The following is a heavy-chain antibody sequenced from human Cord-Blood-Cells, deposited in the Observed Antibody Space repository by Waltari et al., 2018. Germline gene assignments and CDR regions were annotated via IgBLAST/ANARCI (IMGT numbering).Heavy chain of an antibody. CDR2: ISYEGSNK. V-gene: IGHV3-30-3*01. CDR1: GFTFSSYA. Sequence: QVQLVESGGGVVQPGRSLRLSCAASGFTFSSYAMHWVRQAPGKGLGWVAVISYEGSNKYYADSVKGRFTISRDNSKNTLYLQMNSLRAEDTAVYYCSGELLNWFDPWGQGTLVTVSS. D-gene: IGHD1-26*01. CDR3: SGELLNWFDP. J-gene: IGHJ5*02.